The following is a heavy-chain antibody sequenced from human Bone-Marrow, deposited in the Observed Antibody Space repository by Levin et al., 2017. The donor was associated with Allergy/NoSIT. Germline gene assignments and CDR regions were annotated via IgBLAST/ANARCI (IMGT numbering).Heavy chain of an antibody. Sequence: SETLSLTCTVSSGSISITSYYWAWIRQPPGKGLEWIGNIYYSGSTYYNPSLKSRITLSVDTSKNQFSLKPRSVTAADAATYYCAKESGDFGKYGIDVWGQGTTVTVSS. CDR2: IYYSGST. CDR3: AKESGDFGKYGIDV. V-gene: IGHV4-39*07. J-gene: IGHJ6*02. D-gene: IGHD4-17*01. CDR1: SGSISITSYY.